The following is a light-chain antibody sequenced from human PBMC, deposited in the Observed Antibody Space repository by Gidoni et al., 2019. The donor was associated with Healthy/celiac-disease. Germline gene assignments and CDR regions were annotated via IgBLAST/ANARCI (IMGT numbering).Light chain of an antibody. Sequence: EIVLTQSPATLSLSPGERATLPCRASQSVSSYLAWYQQKPGQAPRLLIYDASNRATGIPARFSGSGSGTDFTLTISSLEPEDFAVYYCQQRSNWPPVFGQGTKVEIK. CDR2: DAS. CDR3: QQRSNWPPV. J-gene: IGKJ1*01. CDR1: QSVSSY. V-gene: IGKV3-11*01.